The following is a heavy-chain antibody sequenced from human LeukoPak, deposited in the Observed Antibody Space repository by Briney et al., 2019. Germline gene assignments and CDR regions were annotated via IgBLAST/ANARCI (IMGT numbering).Heavy chain of an antibody. V-gene: IGHV4-59*01. Sequence: SETLSRTCTVSGGSISSYYWSWIRQPPGKGLEWIEYIYYSGSTNYNPSLKSRVTISVDTSKNQSSLKLSSVTAADTAVYYCARAVVSPYYYYYMDVWGKGTTVTVSS. CDR1: GGSISSYY. CDR2: IYYSGST. D-gene: IGHD2-2*01. CDR3: ARAVVSPYYYYYMDV. J-gene: IGHJ6*03.